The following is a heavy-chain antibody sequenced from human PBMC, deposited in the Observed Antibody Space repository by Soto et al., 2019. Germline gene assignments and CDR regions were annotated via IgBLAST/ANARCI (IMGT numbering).Heavy chain of an antibody. CDR1: GFTFSSYS. Sequence: GGSLRLSCAASGFTFSSYSMNWVRQAPGKGLEWVSYISSSSTIYYADSVKGRFTISRDNAKNSLYLQMNSLRDEDTAVYYCTVIAARPNWYFDLRGRGTLVTVSS. D-gene: IGHD6-6*01. CDR2: ISSSSTI. V-gene: IGHV3-48*02. J-gene: IGHJ2*01. CDR3: TVIAARPNWYFDL.